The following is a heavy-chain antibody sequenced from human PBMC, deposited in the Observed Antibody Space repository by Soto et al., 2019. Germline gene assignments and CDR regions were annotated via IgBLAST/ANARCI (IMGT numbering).Heavy chain of an antibody. D-gene: IGHD3-10*01. Sequence: SETLSLTCTVSGGSISSGGYYWSWIRQPPGKGLEWIGEINHSGSTNYNPSLKSRVTISVDTSKSQFSLKLSSVTAADTAVYYCARRNYYGSGSSYYMDVWGKGTTVTVS. CDR2: INHSGST. J-gene: IGHJ6*03. CDR1: GGSISSGGYY. V-gene: IGHV4-39*07. CDR3: ARRNYYGSGSSYYMDV.